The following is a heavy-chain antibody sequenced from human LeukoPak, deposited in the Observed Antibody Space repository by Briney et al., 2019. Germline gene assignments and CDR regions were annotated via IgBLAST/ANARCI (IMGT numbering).Heavy chain of an antibody. D-gene: IGHD5-12*01. Sequence: PGGSLRLSCAASGFTFSSYAMSWVRQAPGKGLEWVSAISGSGGSTYYADSVKGRFTISRDNSKNTLYLQMNSLRAEDTAVYYCARDHSGYDPKGIGDYWGQGTLVTVSS. J-gene: IGHJ4*02. CDR1: GFTFSSYA. CDR3: ARDHSGYDPKGIGDY. CDR2: ISGSGGST. V-gene: IGHV3-23*01.